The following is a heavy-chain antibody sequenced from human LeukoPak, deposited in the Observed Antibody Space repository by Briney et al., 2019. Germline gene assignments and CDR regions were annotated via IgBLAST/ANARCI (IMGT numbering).Heavy chain of an antibody. Sequence: SETLSLTCTVSGGSISSSNYYWGWIRQPPGKGLEWIGSIYYSGSTYYSPSLKSRVTISVDTSKNQFSLKLSSVTAADTAVYYCARDLSPYYYDSSGYYGGFDYWGQGTLVTVSS. D-gene: IGHD3-22*01. V-gene: IGHV4-39*07. CDR2: IYYSGST. CDR1: GGSISSSNYY. CDR3: ARDLSPYYYDSSGYYGGFDY. J-gene: IGHJ4*02.